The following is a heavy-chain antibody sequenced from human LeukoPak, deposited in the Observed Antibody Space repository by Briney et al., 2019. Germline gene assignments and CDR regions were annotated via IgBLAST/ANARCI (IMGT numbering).Heavy chain of an antibody. J-gene: IGHJ3*01. CDR3: ARGTYNTSPPDL. Sequence: SETLSLTCTVSGVSIRSNYWSWVRQPPGKGLEWVGYIYYTGSTKYNPSLKSRVTISVDTSRSQFSLKLSSVTAADTAVYYCARGTYNTSPPDLWGQGTMVTVSS. D-gene: IGHD1-14*01. V-gene: IGHV4-59*01. CDR2: IYYTGST. CDR1: GVSIRSNY.